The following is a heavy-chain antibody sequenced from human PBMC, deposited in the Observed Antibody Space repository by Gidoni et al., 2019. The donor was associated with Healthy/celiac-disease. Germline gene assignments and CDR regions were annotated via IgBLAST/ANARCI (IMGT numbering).Heavy chain of an antibody. Sequence: QVQLVQSGAEVKKPGASVKVSCKASGYTFTGYYMHWVRQAPGQGLEWMGWINPNSGGTNYAQKFQGWVTMTRDTSISTAYMELSGLRSDDTAVYYCARGGASARIVVVVAAKKWFDPWGQGTLVTVSS. CDR1: GYTFTGYY. J-gene: IGHJ5*02. D-gene: IGHD2-15*01. CDR3: ARGGASARIVVVVAAKKWFDP. V-gene: IGHV1-2*04. CDR2: INPNSGGT.